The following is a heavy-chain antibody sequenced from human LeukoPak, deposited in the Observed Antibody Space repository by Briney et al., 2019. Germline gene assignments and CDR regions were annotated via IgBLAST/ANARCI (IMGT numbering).Heavy chain of an antibody. V-gene: IGHV7-4-1*02. CDR1: GYTFTTYA. CDR3: ARRHINWNYWFDP. CDR2: INTNTGNP. J-gene: IGHJ5*02. Sequence: ASVKVSCKASGYTFTTYAINWVRQAPGQGLEWMGWINTNTGNPTYAQGFTGRFVFSLDTSVSTAYLQISSLKAEDTAVYYCARRHINWNYWFDPWGQGTLVTVSS. D-gene: IGHD1-7*01.